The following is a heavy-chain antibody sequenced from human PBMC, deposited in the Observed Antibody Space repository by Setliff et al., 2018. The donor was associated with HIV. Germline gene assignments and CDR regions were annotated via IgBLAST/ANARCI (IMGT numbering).Heavy chain of an antibody. V-gene: IGHV1-18*01. CDR1: GYTFTTYG. CDR2: ISIYNGDR. J-gene: IGHJ3*01. CDR3: ARGPTIFGVVMNGFDL. Sequence: ASVKVSCKASGYTFTTYGISWVRQAPGQGLEWRGWISIYNGDRNYIENFQGRVIMTTDTSTATAYMELRSLRFEDTAVYYCARGPTIFGVVMNGFDLWGQGTTVTVAS. D-gene: IGHD3-3*01.